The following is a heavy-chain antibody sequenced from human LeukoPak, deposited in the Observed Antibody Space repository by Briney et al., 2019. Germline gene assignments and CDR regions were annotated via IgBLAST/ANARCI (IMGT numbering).Heavy chain of an antibody. V-gene: IGHV3-66*01. J-gene: IGHJ4*02. CDR1: GFTFSSKY. CDR2: IYSGGST. D-gene: IGHD6-13*01. CDR3: ANIAAAGYYFQY. Sequence: GGSLRLSCAASGFTFSSKYMSWVRQAPGKGLEWVSVIYSGGSTYYSDPVKGRFTISRDNSKNTLNLQMNSLRPEDTAVYYCANIAAAGYYFQYWGQGTLVTVSS.